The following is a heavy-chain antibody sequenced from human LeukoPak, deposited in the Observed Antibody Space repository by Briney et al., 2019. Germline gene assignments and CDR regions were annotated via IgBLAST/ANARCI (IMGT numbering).Heavy chain of an antibody. J-gene: IGHJ4*02. CDR3: ESSHYYDSSGYWGLRGYYFDY. CDR1: GYTFTGYY. D-gene: IGHD3-22*01. Sequence: ASVKVSCKASGYTFTGYYMHGGRQAPGQGLEWMGWINPNSGGTNYAQKFQGRVTMTRDTSISTAYMELSRLRSDDTAVYYCESSHYYDSSGYWGLRGYYFDYWGQGTLVTVSS. CDR2: INPNSGGT. V-gene: IGHV1-2*02.